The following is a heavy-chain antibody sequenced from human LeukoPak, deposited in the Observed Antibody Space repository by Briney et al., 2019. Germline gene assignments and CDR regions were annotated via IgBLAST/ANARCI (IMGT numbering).Heavy chain of an antibody. V-gene: IGHV3-23*01. D-gene: IGHD5-24*01. J-gene: IGHJ4*02. CDR3: AKGLERWLQSPFDS. Sequence: PGGSLRLSCAASGFTLSSYAMSWVRQAPGKGLEWVSGISGSGSSTYYADSVKGRFTISRDNSKNTLYVQMNSLRAEDTAVYFCAKGLERWLQSPFDSWGQGTLVTVSS. CDR2: ISGSGSST. CDR1: GFTLSSYA.